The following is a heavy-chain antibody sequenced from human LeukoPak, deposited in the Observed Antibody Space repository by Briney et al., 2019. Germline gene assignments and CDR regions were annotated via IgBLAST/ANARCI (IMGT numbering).Heavy chain of an antibody. V-gene: IGHV3-23*01. D-gene: IGHD2/OR15-2a*01. CDR2: ISGSGGST. J-gene: IGHJ4*02. CDR3: AKDPPLARAPISDFDY. CDR1: GFTFSSYA. Sequence: PGGSLRLSCAASGFTFSSYAMSWVRQAPGKGLEWVSGISGSGGSTYYADSVKGRFTISRDNSKNTLYLQMNSLRAEDTAVYYCAKDPPLARAPISDFDYRGQGTLVTVSS.